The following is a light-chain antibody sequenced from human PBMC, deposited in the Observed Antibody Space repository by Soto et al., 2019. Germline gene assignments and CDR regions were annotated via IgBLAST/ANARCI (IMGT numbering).Light chain of an antibody. Sequence: DIQMTQSPSSVSASVEDRVTITCRASQDVGTWLAWYQQKPGKAPKLLIYSASSLQSGVPSRFSGSGYVTDFTLTISSLQPEDFATYFCQQADRFPLTFGGGTKVDIK. J-gene: IGKJ4*01. CDR2: SAS. CDR1: QDVGTW. CDR3: QQADRFPLT. V-gene: IGKV1-12*01.